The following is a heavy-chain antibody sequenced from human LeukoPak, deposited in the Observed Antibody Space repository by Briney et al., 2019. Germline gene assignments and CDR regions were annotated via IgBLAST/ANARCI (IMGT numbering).Heavy chain of an antibody. D-gene: IGHD6-19*01. CDR1: GFTFSSYS. Sequence: GGSLRLSCVASGFTFSSYSMHWVRQAPGKGLEWVTYISKDGSNKYYIDSVKGRFTVSRDNSKSTLYLQMNSLRVEDTAVYYCAKDSFEQWLVLRHFASWGQGTLVTVSS. CDR3: AKDSFEQWLVLRHFAS. CDR2: ISKDGSNK. V-gene: IGHV3-30*04. J-gene: IGHJ4*02.